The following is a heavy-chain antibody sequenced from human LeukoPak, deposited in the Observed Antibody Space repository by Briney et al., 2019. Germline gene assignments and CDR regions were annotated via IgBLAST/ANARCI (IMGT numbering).Heavy chain of an antibody. J-gene: IGHJ6*03. V-gene: IGHV3-7*01. D-gene: IGHD2-2*01. CDR3: ARAAVVVPAAKAGWYYYYYMDV. CDR1: GFTFSSYW. CDR2: IKQDGSEK. Sequence: AGGSLRLSCAASGFTFSSYWMSWVRQAPGKGLEWAANIKQDGSEKYYVDSVKGRFTISRDNAKNSLYLQMNSLRAEDTAVYYCARAAVVVPAAKAGWYYYYYMDVWGKGTTVTVSS.